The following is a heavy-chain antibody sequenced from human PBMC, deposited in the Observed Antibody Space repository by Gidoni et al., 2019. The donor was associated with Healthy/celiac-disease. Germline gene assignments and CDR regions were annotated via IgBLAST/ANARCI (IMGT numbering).Heavy chain of an antibody. CDR1: GFTFSSYA. J-gene: IGHJ4*02. D-gene: IGHD6-19*01. CDR3: AKAYSSGWYVGY. V-gene: IGHV3-23*01. Sequence: EVQLLESGGGLVQPGGSLRLSCADSGFTFSSYAMSWVRQAPGKGLEWVSAISGSGGSTYYADSVKGRFTISRDNSKNTLYLQMNSLRAEDTAVYYCAKAYSSGWYVGYWGQGTLVTVSS. CDR2: ISGSGGST.